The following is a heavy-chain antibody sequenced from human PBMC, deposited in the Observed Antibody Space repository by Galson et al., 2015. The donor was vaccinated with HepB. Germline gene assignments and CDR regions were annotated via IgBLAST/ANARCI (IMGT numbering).Heavy chain of an antibody. CDR1: GYTFTSYG. CDR2: ISAYNGNT. Sequence: SVKVSCKASGYTFTSYGISWVRQAPGQGLEWMGWISAYNGNTNYAQKLQGRVTMTTDTSTSTAYMELRSLRSDDTAVYYCARDVAGYSSGWYGYWGQGTLVTVSS. CDR3: ARDVAGYSSGWYGY. D-gene: IGHD6-19*01. J-gene: IGHJ4*02. V-gene: IGHV1-18*01.